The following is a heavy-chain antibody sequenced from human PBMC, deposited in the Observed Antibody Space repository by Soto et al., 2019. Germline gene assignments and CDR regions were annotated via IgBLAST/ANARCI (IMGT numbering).Heavy chain of an antibody. CDR2: ISSSGETT. J-gene: IGHJ6*02. V-gene: IGHV3-23*01. CDR1: GFTFSSFA. Sequence: EVQLLESGGGLVQPGGSLRLSCAASGFTFSSFAMTWVRQAPGEGLEWVSSISSSGETTYYSNSVKGRFTISRDISKNMVYLQMTSLRAEDTAVYFCVQDWTGNSCPCMVDWGQGTTVTVSS. CDR3: VQDWTGNSCPCMVD. D-gene: IGHD6-13*01.